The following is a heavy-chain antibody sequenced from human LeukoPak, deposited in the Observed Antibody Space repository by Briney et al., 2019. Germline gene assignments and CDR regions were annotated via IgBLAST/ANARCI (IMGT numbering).Heavy chain of an antibody. CDR2: IKSNPGGGAT. V-gene: IGHV3-15*01. CDR3: ATDAFLLFGEFAH. J-gene: IGHJ4*02. D-gene: IGHD3-10*01. CDR1: GFSFTNTW. Sequence: PGGSLRLSCAASGFSFTNTWMSWVRQAPGRGLEWVGRIKSNPGGGATAYSAPVKGRFTISRDDSKNTLYLQLDSLKAEDTAVYYCATDAFLLFGEFAHWGQGTLVTVSS.